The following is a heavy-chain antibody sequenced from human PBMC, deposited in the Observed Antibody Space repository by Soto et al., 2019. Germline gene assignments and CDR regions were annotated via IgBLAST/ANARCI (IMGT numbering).Heavy chain of an antibody. CDR2: ISAYNGNT. Sequence: QVQLVQSGAEVKKPGASVKVSCKASGYTFTSYGISWVRQAPGQGLEWMGWISAYNGNTNYAQKLQGRVTMTTDTSTSTAYMELRSLRSDDTAVYYCARVKLNDYVWGSYRHPPDYWGQGTLVTVSS. J-gene: IGHJ4*02. CDR1: GYTFTSYG. CDR3: ARVKLNDYVWGSYRHPPDY. V-gene: IGHV1-18*01. D-gene: IGHD3-16*02.